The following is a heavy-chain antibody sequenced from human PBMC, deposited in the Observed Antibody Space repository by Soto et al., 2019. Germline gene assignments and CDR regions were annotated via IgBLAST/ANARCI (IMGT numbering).Heavy chain of an antibody. Sequence: VNVSCKAFGNTFTSYYMHWLRQAPGQGVEWMGAPXPSGGXTSYAQQFQGXXTMPRDTXXSTVYMDLSSLRSEYTAVYYCARLELAYNWFDPWGQETLVTVSS. J-gene: IGHJ5*02. D-gene: IGHD3-3*02. CDR2: PXPSGGXT. V-gene: IGHV1-46*01. CDR3: ARLELAYNWFDP. CDR1: GNTFTSYY.